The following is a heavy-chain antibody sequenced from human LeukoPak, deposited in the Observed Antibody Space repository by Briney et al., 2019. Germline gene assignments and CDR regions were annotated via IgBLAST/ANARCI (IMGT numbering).Heavy chain of an antibody. Sequence: GASVKFSCKASGGTFSSYAISWVRQAPGQGLEWMGRIIPILGIANYAQKFQGRVTITADKSTSTAYMELSSLRSEDTAVYYCARSFGAAAGTGGFDYWGQGTLVTVSS. CDR1: GGTFSSYA. J-gene: IGHJ4*02. CDR3: ARSFGAAAGTGGFDY. V-gene: IGHV1-69*04. CDR2: IIPILGIA. D-gene: IGHD6-13*01.